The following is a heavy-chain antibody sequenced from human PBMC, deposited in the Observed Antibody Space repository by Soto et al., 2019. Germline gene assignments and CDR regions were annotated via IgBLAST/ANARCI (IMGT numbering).Heavy chain of an antibody. D-gene: IGHD2-15*01. J-gene: IGHJ4*02. CDR2: IKSKTDGGTT. CDR1: GFTFTKAW. Sequence: LRLSCAASGFTFTKAWMSWVRQAPGKGLEWVGRIKSKTDGGTTDYAAPVKGRFTISRDDSKNTLYLQMNSLKTEDTAVYYCTTEGPGYCGGGSCYAIDYWGQGTLVTVSS. V-gene: IGHV3-15*01. CDR3: TTEGPGYCGGGSCYAIDY.